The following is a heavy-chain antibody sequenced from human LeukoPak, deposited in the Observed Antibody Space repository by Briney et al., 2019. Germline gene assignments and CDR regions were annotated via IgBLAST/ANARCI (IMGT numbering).Heavy chain of an antibody. CDR3: ARGGYYGSGNDFRFDP. CDR1: GGSFSGYY. J-gene: IGHJ5*02. Sequence: PSETLSLTCAVYGGSFSGYYWSWIRQPPGKGLEWIGEINHSGGTNYNPSLKSRVTISVETSKNQFSLKLKSVTAADTAVYYCARGGYYGSGNDFRFDPWGQGTLVTVSS. D-gene: IGHD3-10*01. V-gene: IGHV4-34*01. CDR2: INHSGGT.